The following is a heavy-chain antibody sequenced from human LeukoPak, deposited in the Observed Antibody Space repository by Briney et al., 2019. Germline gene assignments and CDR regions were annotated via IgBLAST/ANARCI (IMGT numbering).Heavy chain of an antibody. D-gene: IGHD2-15*01. CDR2: INPNGGGT. J-gene: IGHJ5*02. V-gene: IGHV1-2*02. CDR3: ARDTCNGGSCFNWFDP. CDR1: GYTFTDYY. Sequence: ASVKVSCKASGYTFTDYYMHWVRLAPAQGLEWMGWINPNGGGTKYAQKFQGRVTMTRETSISTAYMELSSLAYDDTAVYYCARDTCNGGSCFNWFDPWGQGTLVTVSS.